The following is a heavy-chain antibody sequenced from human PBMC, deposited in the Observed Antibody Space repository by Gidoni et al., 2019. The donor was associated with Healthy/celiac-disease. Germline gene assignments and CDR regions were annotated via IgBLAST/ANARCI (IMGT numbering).Heavy chain of an antibody. CDR3: ARDRWDGDLHYYYYGMDV. CDR2: IYTSGST. Sequence: QVQLQESGPGLVKPSQTLSLTCTVSGGSISSGRYYWSWIRQPAGKGLEWIGRIYTSGSTNYNPSLKSRVTISVDTSKNQFSLKLSSVTAADTAVYYCARDRWDGDLHYYYYGMDVWGQGTTVTVSS. CDR1: GGSISSGRYY. V-gene: IGHV4-61*02. J-gene: IGHJ6*02. D-gene: IGHD4-17*01.